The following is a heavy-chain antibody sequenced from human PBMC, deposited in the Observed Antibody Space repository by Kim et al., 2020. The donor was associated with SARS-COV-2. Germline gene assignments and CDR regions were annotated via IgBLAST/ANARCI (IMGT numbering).Heavy chain of an antibody. CDR1: GFTFSSYA. Sequence: GGSLRLSCAASGFTFSSYAMSWVRQAPGKGLEWVSGISGSGGSTYYADSVKGRFTISRDYSKNTLYLQMNSLRAEDTAVYYCAKESFGRTSCYAKSVPGYCGQGTLVTVSS. V-gene: IGHV3-23*01. CDR3: AKESFGRTSCYAKSVPGY. J-gene: IGHJ4*02. D-gene: IGHD2-2*01. CDR2: ISGSGGST.